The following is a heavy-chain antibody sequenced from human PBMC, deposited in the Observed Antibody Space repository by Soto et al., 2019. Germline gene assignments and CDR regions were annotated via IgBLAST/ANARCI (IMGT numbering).Heavy chain of an antibody. CDR3: AGGTDIVVVPADIPAHIGQLIPKPNYCCYGMDV. CDR1: GCTFSSYA. Sequence: SVKVSCKASGCTFSSYAISWGRQAPGQGLEWMGWIIPSFGRADYAQKFQGRVTITADESTSTAYMELISLRSEDTAVYYCAGGTDIVVVPADIPAHIGQLIPKPNYCCYGMDVWGQGTTVTVSS. CDR2: IIPSFGRA. J-gene: IGHJ6*02. D-gene: IGHD2-2*01. V-gene: IGHV1-69*13.